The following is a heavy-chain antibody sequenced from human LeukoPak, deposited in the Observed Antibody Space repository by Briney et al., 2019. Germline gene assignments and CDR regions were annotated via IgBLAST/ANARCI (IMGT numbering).Heavy chain of an antibody. J-gene: IGHJ4*02. CDR3: ASWNYVDY. CDR2: IGLSGGTT. D-gene: IGHD6-13*01. CDR1: GFTFSSHA. Sequence: PGGSRRLSCAASGFTFSSHAMSWVRQAPGKGLEWVSRIGLSGGTTYNEDCVKGRFTISRDNSKNTLYLQMNSLRAEDTAVYYCASWNYVDYWGQGTLVTVSS. V-gene: IGHV3-23*01.